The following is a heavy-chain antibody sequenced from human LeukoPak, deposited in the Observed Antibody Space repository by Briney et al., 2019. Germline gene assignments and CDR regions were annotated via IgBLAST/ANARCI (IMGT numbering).Heavy chain of an antibody. Sequence: QPGRSLRLSCAASGFTFSSYGMHWVRQAPGKGLVWVAVIWYDGSNKYYADSVKGRFTISRDNSKNTLYLQMNSLRAEDTAVYYCARDGDEGYFDYWGQGTLVTVSS. V-gene: IGHV3-33*01. CDR2: IWYDGSNK. CDR1: GFTFSSYG. CDR3: ARDGDEGYFDY. J-gene: IGHJ4*02.